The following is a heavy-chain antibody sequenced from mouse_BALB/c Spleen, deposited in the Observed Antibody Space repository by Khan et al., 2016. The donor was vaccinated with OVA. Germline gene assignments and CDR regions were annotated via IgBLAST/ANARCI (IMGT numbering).Heavy chain of an antibody. CDR2: ISPGSGTP. CDR3: ARENYYGSSHYAMDY. D-gene: IGHD1-1*01. Sequence: DLVKPGASVKLSCKASGYTFTSYWINWIKQRPGQGLEWIGRISPGSGTPYYNEMFKGTATLTVDTSSSTAYIQLSSLSSEDSAVYFCARENYYGSSHYAMDYWGQGTSVTVSS. J-gene: IGHJ4*01. CDR1: GYTFTSYW. V-gene: IGHV1S41*01.